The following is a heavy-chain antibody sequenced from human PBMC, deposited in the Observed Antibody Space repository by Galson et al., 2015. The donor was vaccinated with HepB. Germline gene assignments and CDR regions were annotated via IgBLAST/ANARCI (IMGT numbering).Heavy chain of an antibody. J-gene: IGHJ4*02. D-gene: IGHD2-2*01. CDR1: GFTFSSYG. CDR2: IWYDGSNK. Sequence: SLRLSCAASGFTFSSYGMHWVRQAPGKGLEWVAVIWYDGSNKYYADSVKGRFTISRDNSKNTLYLQMNSLGADDTAVYYCAREAVSCSSTGCYVEYWGQGTLVTVSS. V-gene: IGHV3-33*01. CDR3: AREAVSCSSTGCYVEY.